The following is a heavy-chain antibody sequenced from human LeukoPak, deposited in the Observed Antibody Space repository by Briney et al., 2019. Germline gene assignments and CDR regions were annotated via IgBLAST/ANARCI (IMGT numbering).Heavy chain of an antibody. Sequence: SETLSLTCTVSGGSISGYYWNWIRQPPGKGLEWLGYIHSSGNTRYYPSLRSRVTMSVDTSMNQFSLKLDSVTAADTAVYYCGRAGRYCSGGSCYGENWFDPWGQGTLVTVSS. V-gene: IGHV4-59*01. CDR1: GGSISGYY. J-gene: IGHJ5*02. D-gene: IGHD2-15*01. CDR2: IHSSGNT. CDR3: GRAGRYCSGGSCYGENWFDP.